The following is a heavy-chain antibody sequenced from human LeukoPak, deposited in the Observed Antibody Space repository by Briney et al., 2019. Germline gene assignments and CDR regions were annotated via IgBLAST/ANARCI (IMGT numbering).Heavy chain of an antibody. V-gene: IGHV4-39*07. CDR3: ARGPAREVAFDP. Sequence: PSETLSLTCTVSGGSISSSSYYWGWIRQPPGKGLEWIGSIYYSGSTYYNPSLKSRVTISVDTSKNQFSLKLSSVTAADTAVYYCARGPAREVAFDPWGQGTLVTVSS. D-gene: IGHD2-2*01. CDR1: GGSISSSSYY. J-gene: IGHJ5*02. CDR2: IYYSGST.